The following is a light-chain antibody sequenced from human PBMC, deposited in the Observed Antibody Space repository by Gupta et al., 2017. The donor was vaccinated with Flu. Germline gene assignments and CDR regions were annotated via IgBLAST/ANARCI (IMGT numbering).Light chain of an antibody. Sequence: QSALTQPASVSGSPGQSITISCPGPTSDVGGYNSVSWYQKRPGTAPKPMMYDVSNRPSGISICFSGSKSGNTASLTISGLQAEDEADYYCSSYTSGSTLVVAFGGGTKLTVL. CDR1: TSDVGGYNS. J-gene: IGLJ2*01. CDR3: SSYTSGSTLVVA. V-gene: IGLV2-14*01. CDR2: DVS.